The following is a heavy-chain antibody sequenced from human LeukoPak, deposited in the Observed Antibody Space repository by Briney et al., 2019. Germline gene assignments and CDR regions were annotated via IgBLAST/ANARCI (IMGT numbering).Heavy chain of an antibody. CDR3: ARGADGGEDY. CDR2: ISSSGSTI. Sequence: LSLTCAVYGGSFSGYYWSWIRQPPGKGLEWVSYISSSGSTIYYADSVKGRFTISRDNAKNSLYLQMNSLRAEDTAVYYCARGADGGEDYWGQGTLVTVSS. J-gene: IGHJ4*02. V-gene: IGHV3-11*04. CDR1: GGSFSGYY. D-gene: IGHD3-16*01.